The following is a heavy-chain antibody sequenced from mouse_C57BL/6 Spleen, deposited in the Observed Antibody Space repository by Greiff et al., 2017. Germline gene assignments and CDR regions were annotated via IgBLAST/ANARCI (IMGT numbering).Heavy chain of an antibody. CDR2: ISGGGGNT. Sequence: DVMLVESGGGLVKPGGSLKLSCAASGFTFSSYTMSWVRQTPEKRLEWVATISGGGGNTYYPDSVKGRFTISRDNAKNTLYLQMSSLRSEDTALYYCARRHGNYAMDYWGQGTSVTVSS. CDR1: GFTFSSYT. CDR3: ARRHGNYAMDY. J-gene: IGHJ4*01. D-gene: IGHD2-1*01. V-gene: IGHV5-9*01.